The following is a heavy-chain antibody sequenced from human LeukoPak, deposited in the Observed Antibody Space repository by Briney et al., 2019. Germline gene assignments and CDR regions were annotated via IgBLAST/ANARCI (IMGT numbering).Heavy chain of an antibody. CDR3: ASRSVQRENWFDP. J-gene: IGHJ5*02. D-gene: IGHD1-1*01. CDR2: IYYSGST. CDR1: GGSISSYY. V-gene: IGHV4-59*12. Sequence: PSETLSLTCTVSGGSISSYYWSWIRQPPGKGLEWIGYIYYSGSTNYNPSLKSRVTISVDTSKNQFSLKLSSVTAADTAVYYCASRSVQRENWFDPWGQGTLVTVSS.